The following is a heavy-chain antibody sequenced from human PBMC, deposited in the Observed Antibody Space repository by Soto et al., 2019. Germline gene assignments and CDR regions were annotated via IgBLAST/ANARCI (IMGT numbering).Heavy chain of an antibody. J-gene: IGHJ5*02. CDR3: ARDDDYSNRFDP. CDR1: GGSISSYY. CDR2: IYYSGST. V-gene: IGHV4-59*01. Sequence: PSETLSLTCTVSGGSISSYYWSWIRQPPGKGLEWIGYIYYSGSTNYNPSLKSRVTISVDTSKNQFSLKLSSVTAADTAVYYCARDDDYSNRFDPWGQGTLVTVSS. D-gene: IGHD4-4*01.